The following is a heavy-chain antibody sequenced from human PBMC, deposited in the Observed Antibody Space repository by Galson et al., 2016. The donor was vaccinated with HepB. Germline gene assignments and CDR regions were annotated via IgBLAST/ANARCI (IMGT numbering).Heavy chain of an antibody. V-gene: IGHV3-11*06. J-gene: IGHJ6*03. CDR3: ARHGSNSYYYMDF. Sequence: SLRLSCAASGFTFSDYYMSWIRQTPGKGLEWVSSIGSRRSYTNYADSVKGRFTISRDNARNSLYLQMNSLRAVDTAVCYCARHGSNSYYYMDFWGKGTTGTVSS. CDR2: IGSRRSYT. CDR1: GFTFSDYY. D-gene: IGHD4-11*01.